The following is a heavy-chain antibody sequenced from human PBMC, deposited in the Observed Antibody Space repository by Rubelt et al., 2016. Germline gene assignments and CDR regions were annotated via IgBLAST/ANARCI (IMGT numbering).Heavy chain of an antibody. CDR1: GGSIRTDGFY. D-gene: IGHD5-12*01. J-gene: IGHJ5*02. CDR3: ARDPYGYGWFDP. CDR2: LYSSGST. Sequence: QAHLQESGPRLLKPSETLFLTCNVSGGSIRTDGFYWTWIRQRPGKGLEWVGYLYSSGSTYYNPSLKSRVTISPDTSKNQFHLKLVCLTAADTVVYYCARDPYGYGWFDPWGQGTLVTVSS. V-gene: IGHV4-31*02.